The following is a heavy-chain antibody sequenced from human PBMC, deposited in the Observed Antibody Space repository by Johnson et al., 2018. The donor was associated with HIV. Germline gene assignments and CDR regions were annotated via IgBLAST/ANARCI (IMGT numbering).Heavy chain of an antibody. V-gene: IGHV3-23*03. Sequence: VQLVESGGGLVQPGRSLRLSCVASGFTFDDYAMHWVRQAPGRGLEWVSVIYSGGSTYYAAPVKGRFTISRDDSKNTLYVQMKSLKTEDTAVYYCTTDHYFLDALDIWGQGTMVTVSS. J-gene: IGHJ3*02. D-gene: IGHD2/OR15-2a*01. CDR1: GFTFDDYA. CDR3: TTDHYFLDALDI. CDR2: IYSGGST.